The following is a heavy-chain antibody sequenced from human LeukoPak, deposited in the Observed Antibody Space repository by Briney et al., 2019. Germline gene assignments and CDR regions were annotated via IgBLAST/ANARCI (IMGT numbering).Heavy chain of an antibody. V-gene: IGHV3-53*01. Sequence: QPGGSLRLSCAASGFTVSSNYMSWVRQAPGKGLEWVSVIHSGRTQYYAGSVTRRSTTSTDNSKNTLYPQMNSLRAEDTAVYYCARNGYTSSGYRNWGQGTLVTVSS. CDR2: IHSGRTQ. CDR3: ARNGYTSSGYRN. D-gene: IGHD6-13*01. CDR1: GFTVSSNY. J-gene: IGHJ4*02.